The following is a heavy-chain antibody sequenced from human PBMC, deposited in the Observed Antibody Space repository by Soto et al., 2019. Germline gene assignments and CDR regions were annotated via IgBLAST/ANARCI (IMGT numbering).Heavy chain of an antibody. V-gene: IGHV3-23*01. D-gene: IGHD3-16*01. CDR2: ISCCGGST. Sequence: VALRLSCETSGFNFKKFAMGWVRQAPGEGLEWVSGISCCGGSTFYADSVKGRFSLARDDSKNTLSLQLNSLRVEDTAHYYCANADGEHGLIPDLDNWGQGT. CDR3: ANADGEHGLIPDLDN. J-gene: IGHJ1*01. CDR1: GFNFKKFA.